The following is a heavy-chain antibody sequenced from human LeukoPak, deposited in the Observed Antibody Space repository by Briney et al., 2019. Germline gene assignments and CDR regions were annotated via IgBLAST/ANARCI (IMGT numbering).Heavy chain of an antibody. CDR1: GFTFSTTA. J-gene: IGHJ6*02. CDR2: INSDGSST. Sequence: GGSLRLSCAASGFTFSTTAMGWVRQAPGKGLVWVSRINSDGSSTSYADSVKGRFTISRDNAKNTLYLQMNSLRAEDTAVYYCARVVGHYDSGIYYYGMDVWGQGTTVTVSS. V-gene: IGHV3-74*01. CDR3: ARVVGHYDSGIYYYGMDV. D-gene: IGHD3-10*01.